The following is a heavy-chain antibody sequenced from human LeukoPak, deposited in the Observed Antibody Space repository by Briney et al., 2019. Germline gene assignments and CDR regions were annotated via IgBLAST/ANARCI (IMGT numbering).Heavy chain of an antibody. V-gene: IGHV4-34*01. CDR3: ARGSDTAAGLY. CDR1: GGSFSGYY. D-gene: IGHD6-13*01. J-gene: IGHJ4*02. CDR2: INHSGST. Sequence: PSETLSLTCAVCGGSFSGYYWSWIRQPPGKGLEWIGEINHSGSTNYNPSLKSRVSISVDSSKNQFSLKVSSVTAADTAVYYCARGSDTAAGLYWGQGTLVTVSS.